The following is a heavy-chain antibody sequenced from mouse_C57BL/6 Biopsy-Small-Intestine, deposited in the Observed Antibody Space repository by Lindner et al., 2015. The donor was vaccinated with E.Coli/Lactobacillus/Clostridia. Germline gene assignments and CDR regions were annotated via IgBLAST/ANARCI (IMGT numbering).Heavy chain of an antibody. V-gene: IGHV1-80*01. CDR3: ASYNGTSHYAMDF. D-gene: IGHD1-1*01. Sequence: VQLQESGAELVRPGASVKISCKASGYVFSNFWMNWVKQRPGKGLEWIGQIYPGDSDTNYNGKFKGKATLTADKLSSTAYMQLSSLTSKDSAVYFCASYNGTSHYAMDFWGQGTSVTVSS. J-gene: IGHJ4*01. CDR1: GYVFSNFW. CDR2: IYPGDSDT.